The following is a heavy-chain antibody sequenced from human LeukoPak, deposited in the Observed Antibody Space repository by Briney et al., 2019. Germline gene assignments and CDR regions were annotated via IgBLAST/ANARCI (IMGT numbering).Heavy chain of an antibody. J-gene: IGHJ4*02. D-gene: IGHD5-24*01. CDR3: ARGRDGWGFDY. Sequence: SQTLSLTCTVFGGSISSDSHYWGWIRQPAGKGLEWIGRKYSSGSPDYNPSLKSRVIISVDTSKNQFSLRLSSVTAADTAVYYCARGRDGWGFDYWGQGTLVTVSS. CDR2: KYSSGSP. V-gene: IGHV4-61*02. CDR1: GGSISSDSHY.